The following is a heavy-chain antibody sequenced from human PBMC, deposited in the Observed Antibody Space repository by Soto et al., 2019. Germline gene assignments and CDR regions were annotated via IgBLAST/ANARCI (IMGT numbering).Heavy chain of an antibody. D-gene: IGHD2-2*02. Sequence: ASVKVSCKVSGYTLTELSMHWVRQAPGKGLEWMGGFDPEDGETIYAQKFQGRVTMTEDTSTDTAYMELSSLRSEDTAVYYCATIQQDIVVVPAAISWFEPWGQGTLVTVSS. CDR1: GYTLTELS. V-gene: IGHV1-24*01. J-gene: IGHJ5*02. CDR2: FDPEDGET. CDR3: ATIQQDIVVVPAAISWFEP.